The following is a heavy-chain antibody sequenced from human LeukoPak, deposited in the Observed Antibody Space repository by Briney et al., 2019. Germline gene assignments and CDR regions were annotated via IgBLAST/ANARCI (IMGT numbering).Heavy chain of an antibody. J-gene: IGHJ6*02. D-gene: IGHD5-18*01. CDR2: ISAYNGNT. CDR3: ARDLTQLSYYGMDV. V-gene: IGHV1-18*01. Sequence: ASVKVSCKASGYTFTSCGISWVRQAPGQGLEWMGLISAYNGNTNYAQKLQGRVTMTTDTSTSTAYMELRSLRSDDTAVYYCARDLTQLSYYGMDVWGQGTTVTVSS. CDR1: GYTFTSCG.